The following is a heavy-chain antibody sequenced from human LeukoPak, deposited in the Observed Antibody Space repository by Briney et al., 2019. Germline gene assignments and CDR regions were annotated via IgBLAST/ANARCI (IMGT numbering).Heavy chain of an antibody. D-gene: IGHD1-26*01. Sequence: PGGSLRLSCAASGFAFSGSAVHWVRQASGKGLEWVGRIRSKANSFATAYAASVKGRFTISRDDSKNMAYLQMNSLKTEDTAVYYCTSYRYSGSYAAFDIWGQGTMVIVSS. CDR2: IRSKANSFAT. V-gene: IGHV3-73*01. J-gene: IGHJ3*02. CDR1: GFAFSGSA. CDR3: TSYRYSGSYAAFDI.